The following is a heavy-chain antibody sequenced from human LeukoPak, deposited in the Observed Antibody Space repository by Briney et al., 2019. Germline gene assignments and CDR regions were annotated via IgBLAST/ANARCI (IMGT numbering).Heavy chain of an antibody. D-gene: IGHD1-26*01. V-gene: IGHV3-30*04. J-gene: IGHJ3*02. CDR3: ARDRARIVGHEGAFDI. Sequence: PGGSLRLSCAASGFTFSSYAMHWVRQAPGKGLEWVAVISHDGSNKYYADSVKGRFTISRDNSKNTLYLQMNSLRAEDTAVYYCARDRARIVGHEGAFDIWGQGTMVTVSS. CDR2: ISHDGSNK. CDR1: GFTFSSYA.